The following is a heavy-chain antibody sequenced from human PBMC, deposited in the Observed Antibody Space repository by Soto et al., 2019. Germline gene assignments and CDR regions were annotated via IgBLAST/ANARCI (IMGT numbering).Heavy chain of an antibody. D-gene: IGHD6-25*01. CDR1: GFTFSSYA. Sequence: GGSLRLSCAASGFTFSSYAMSWVRQAPGKGLEWVSAISGSGGSTYYADSVKGRFTISRDNSKNTLYLQMNSLRAEETAVYYCAKSLRGGGGLRGAYYYYMDVWGKGTTVTVSS. CDR3: AKSLRGGGGLRGAYYYYMDV. CDR2: ISGSGGST. V-gene: IGHV3-23*01. J-gene: IGHJ6*03.